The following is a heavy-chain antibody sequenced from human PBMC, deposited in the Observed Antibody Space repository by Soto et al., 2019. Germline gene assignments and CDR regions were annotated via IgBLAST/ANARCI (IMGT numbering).Heavy chain of an antibody. Sequence: GGSLRLSCPGSGFTFSKYAMTWVRQAPGKGLEWVSTTRNNGEYTYYADSVKGRFTVSRDNAKNSLYLQMNSLRAEDTAVYYCARATRIAARPITFMDVWGQGTTVTVSS. CDR2: TRNNGEYT. V-gene: IGHV3-21*01. J-gene: IGHJ6*02. D-gene: IGHD6-6*01. CDR1: GFTFSKYA. CDR3: ARATRIAARPITFMDV.